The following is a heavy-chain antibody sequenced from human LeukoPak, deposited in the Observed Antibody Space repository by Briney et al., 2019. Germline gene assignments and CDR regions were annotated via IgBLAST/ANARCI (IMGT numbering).Heavy chain of an antibody. D-gene: IGHD3-10*01. V-gene: IGHV1-69*05. J-gene: IGHJ3*02. CDR3: ASKADVLLESLGAFDI. Sequence: ASVKVSCKAPGGTFSSYAISWVQQAPGQGLEWMGGIIPIFGTANYAQKFQGRVTITTDESTSTAYMELSSLRSEDTAVYYCASKADVLLESLGAFDIWGQGTMVTVSS. CDR1: GGTFSSYA. CDR2: IIPIFGTA.